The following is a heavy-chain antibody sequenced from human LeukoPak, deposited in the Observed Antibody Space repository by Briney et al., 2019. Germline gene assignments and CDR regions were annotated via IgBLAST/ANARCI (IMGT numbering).Heavy chain of an antibody. D-gene: IGHD3-10*01. CDR1: GGSFSGYY. CDR3: ARARRLWFGELLS. V-gene: IGHV4-34*01. CDR2: INHSGST. J-gene: IGHJ5*02. Sequence: SETLSLTCAVYGGSFSGYYWSWIRQPPGKGLEWLGEINHSGSTNYNPSLKSRVTISVDTSKNQFSLKLSSVTAADTAVYYCARARRLWFGELLSWGQGTLVTVSS.